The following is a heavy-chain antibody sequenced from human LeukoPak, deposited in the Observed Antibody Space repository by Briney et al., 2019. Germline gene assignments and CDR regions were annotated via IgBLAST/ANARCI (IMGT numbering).Heavy chain of an antibody. CDR1: GGSFSGYY. CDR2: INHSGST. J-gene: IGHJ5*02. V-gene: IGHV4-34*01. D-gene: IGHD3-3*01. Sequence: PSGTLSLTCAVYGGSFSGYYWSWIRQPPGKGLEWIGEINHSGSTNYNPSLKSRVTISLDTSKNQFSLKLRSVTAADTAVYYCAKHLRRRFFSKTLGFDPWGQGTLVTVSS. CDR3: AKHLRRRFFSKTLGFDP.